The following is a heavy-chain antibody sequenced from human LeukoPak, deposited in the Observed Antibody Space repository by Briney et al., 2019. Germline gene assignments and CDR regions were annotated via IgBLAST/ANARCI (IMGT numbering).Heavy chain of an antibody. CDR2: ISSSSSTI. J-gene: IGHJ4*02. CDR1: GFTFSSYS. CDR3: ALRLTKASLDY. D-gene: IGHD1-14*01. Sequence: GGSLRLSCAASGFTFSSYSMNWVRQAPGKGLEWVSYISSSSSTIYYADSVKGRFTISRDNSKNTLYLQMNSLRAEDTAVYYCALRLTKASLDYWGQGTLVTVSS. V-gene: IGHV3-48*01.